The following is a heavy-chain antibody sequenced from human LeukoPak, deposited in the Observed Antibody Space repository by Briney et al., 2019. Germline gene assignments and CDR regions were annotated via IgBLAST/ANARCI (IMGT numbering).Heavy chain of an antibody. V-gene: IGHV4-59*01. CDR2: IYYSGST. J-gene: IGHJ1*01. D-gene: IGHD2-2*01. CDR3: ARDYCSSTSCYGDSRYFQH. CDR1: GGSFSSYY. Sequence: PSETLSLTCTVSGGSFSSYYWSWIRQPPGKGLEWIGYIYYSGSTNYNPSLKSRVTISVDTSKNQFSLKLSSVTAADTAVYYCARDYCSSTSCYGDSRYFQHWGQGTLVTVSS.